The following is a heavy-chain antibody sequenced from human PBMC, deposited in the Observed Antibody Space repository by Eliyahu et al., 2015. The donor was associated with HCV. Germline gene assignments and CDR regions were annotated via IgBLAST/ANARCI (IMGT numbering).Heavy chain of an antibody. D-gene: IGHD3-3*01. CDR2: IRNSANSYTT. CDR1: GFXFSDLY. J-gene: IGHJ6*02. Sequence: EVQLVESGGGLVQPGGSLRLSCASSGFXFSDLYMXWVRXAPGKGLGWIARIRNSANSYTTEYAASVRVRFAISRDDSNNSLFLQMNSLKTEDTAVYYCARGGLEGNGMDVWGQGTTVTVSS. V-gene: IGHV3-72*01. CDR3: ARGGLEGNGMDV.